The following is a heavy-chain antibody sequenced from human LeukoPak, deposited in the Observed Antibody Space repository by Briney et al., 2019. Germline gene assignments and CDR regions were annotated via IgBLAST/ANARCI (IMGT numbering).Heavy chain of an antibody. CDR2: ISYSGST. CDR1: GDSMSSYY. Sequence: PSETLSLTCTVSGDSMSSYYWSWIRQPPGKGLEWIAYISYSGSTKYNPSLQNRVTISIDTSKDRFSLKLSTVTAADTAVYYCARGIAAAGFDYWGQGTLATVSS. J-gene: IGHJ4*02. CDR3: ARGIAAAGFDY. V-gene: IGHV4-59*01. D-gene: IGHD6-13*01.